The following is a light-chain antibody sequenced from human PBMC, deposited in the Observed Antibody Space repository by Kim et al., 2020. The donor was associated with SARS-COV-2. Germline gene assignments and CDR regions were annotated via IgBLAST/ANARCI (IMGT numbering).Light chain of an antibody. J-gene: IGLJ2*01. CDR1: SSKIGAGYD. Sequence: GVTISCTGSSSKIGAGYDVHWYQQLPGTAPKLLIYGNSNRPSGVPDRFSGSKSGTSASLAITGLQTEDEADYYCQSYDSSLSGSVFGGGTQLTVL. V-gene: IGLV1-40*01. CDR3: QSYDSSLSGSV. CDR2: GNS.